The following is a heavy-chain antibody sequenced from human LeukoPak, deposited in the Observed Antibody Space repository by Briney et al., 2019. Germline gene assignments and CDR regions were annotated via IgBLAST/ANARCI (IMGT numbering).Heavy chain of an antibody. V-gene: IGHV4-30-2*01. CDR1: GGSISSGGYY. CDR3: ASRGRITGTTD. Sequence: SQTLSHTCTVSGGSISSGGYYWSWIRQPPGKGLEWIGYIYHSGSTYYNPSLKSRVTISVDRSKNQFSLKLSSVTAADTAVYYCASRGRITGTTDWGQGTLVTVSS. D-gene: IGHD1-7*01. CDR2: IYHSGST. J-gene: IGHJ4*02.